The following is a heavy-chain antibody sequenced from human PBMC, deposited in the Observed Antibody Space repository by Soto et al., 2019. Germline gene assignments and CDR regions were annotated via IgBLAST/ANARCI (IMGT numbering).Heavy chain of an antibody. CDR2: ISVYHGNT. J-gene: IGHJ4*02. CDR1: GYTFNSYG. D-gene: IGHD2-8*01. CDR3: ARDGRNGGYLDY. Sequence: QVQLVQSGAEVKRPGASVKVSCKASGYTFNSYGISWVRQAPGQGLEWLGWISVYHGNTNYAQKVQGRVTMTTDTSTSTAYMELRSLRPDDTAVYYCARDGRNGGYLDYWGQGTVVTVSS. V-gene: IGHV1-18*01.